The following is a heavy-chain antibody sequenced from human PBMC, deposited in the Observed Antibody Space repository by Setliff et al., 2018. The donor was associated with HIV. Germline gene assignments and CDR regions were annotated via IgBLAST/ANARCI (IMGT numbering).Heavy chain of an antibody. V-gene: IGHV4-59*01. CDR3: ARVQRFHDAFDI. J-gene: IGHJ3*02. CDR2: IYNSEMI. CDR1: GASISSDT. D-gene: IGHD6-25*01. Sequence: PSETLSLTCIVSGASISSDTWSWIRQPPGKGLQWIGFIYNSEMINYNPSLKSRVSMSLDTSKNQFSLKLTSVTAADTAVYYCARVQRFHDAFDIWGQGTMVTVSS.